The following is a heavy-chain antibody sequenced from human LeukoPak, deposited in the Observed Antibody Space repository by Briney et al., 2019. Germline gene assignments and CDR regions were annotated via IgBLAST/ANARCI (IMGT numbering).Heavy chain of an antibody. V-gene: IGHV4-31*03. J-gene: IGHJ2*01. CDR2: IHYTGST. Sequence: SQTLSLTGTVSGGSISSGVYYWSWIRQPPGKGLEWIGYIHYTGSTSYNPSLKSRVTISVDTSKSQFSLNLSSVTAADTALYYCARDPATWYFDLWGRGTLVTVSS. CDR1: GGSISSGVYY. CDR3: ARDPATWYFDL.